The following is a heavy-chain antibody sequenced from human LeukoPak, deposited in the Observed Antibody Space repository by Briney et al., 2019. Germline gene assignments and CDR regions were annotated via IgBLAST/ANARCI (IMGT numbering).Heavy chain of an antibody. D-gene: IGHD3-22*01. J-gene: IGHJ4*02. CDR2: ISYDGSNK. V-gene: IGHV3-30-3*01. Sequence: PGGSLRLSCAASGFTFSSYAMHWVRQAPGKGLEWVAVISYDGSNKYYADSVKGRFTISRDNSKNTLYLQMNSLRAEDTAVYYCARGAQIVVVISFFDYWGQGTLVTVSS. CDR1: GFTFSSYA. CDR3: ARGAQIVVVISFFDY.